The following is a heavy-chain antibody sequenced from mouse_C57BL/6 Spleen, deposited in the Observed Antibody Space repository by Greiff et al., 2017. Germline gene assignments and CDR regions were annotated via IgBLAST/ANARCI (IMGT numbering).Heavy chain of an antibody. CDR3: TYYSNYGAY. CDR1: GFTFSNYW. J-gene: IGHJ3*01. CDR2: FRLKSDKYAT. V-gene: IGHV6-3*01. Sequence: DVIVEESGGGLVQPGGSMKLSCVASGFTFSNYWMNWVRQSPEKGLEWVAQFRLKSDKYATHYAESVKGRFTISRDDSKSRVYLQMNNLRAEDTGIYYCTYYSNYGAYWGQGTLVTVS. D-gene: IGHD2-5*01.